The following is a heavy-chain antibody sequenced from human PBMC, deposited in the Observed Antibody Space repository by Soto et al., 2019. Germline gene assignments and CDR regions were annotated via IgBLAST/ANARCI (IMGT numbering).Heavy chain of an antibody. J-gene: IGHJ6*02. CDR1: GGTFSSYA. V-gene: IGHV1-69*01. CDR3: AREDLDIVVVVAANHYYYGMDV. D-gene: IGHD2-15*01. Sequence: QVQLVQSGAEVKKPGSSVKVSCKASGGTFSSYAISWVRQAPGQGLEWMGGIIPIFGTANYAQKFQGRVTITADESTSTAYMELSSVRSEDTAVYYCAREDLDIVVVVAANHYYYGMDVWGQGTTVTVSS. CDR2: IIPIFGTA.